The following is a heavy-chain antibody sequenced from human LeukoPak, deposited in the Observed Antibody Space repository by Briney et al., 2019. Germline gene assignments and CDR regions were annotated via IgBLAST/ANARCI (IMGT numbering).Heavy chain of an antibody. V-gene: IGHV3-30-3*01. D-gene: IGHD4-17*01. Sequence: GGSLRLSCAASGFTFSSYAMHWVRQAPGKGLEWVAVIPYDGGNKYYADSVKGRFSISRDNSKNTLYLQMNSLRPEDTAVYYCARDPALTVTTWYYFDYWGQGTLVTVSS. CDR1: GFTFSSYA. CDR2: IPYDGGNK. J-gene: IGHJ4*02. CDR3: ARDPALTVTTWYYFDY.